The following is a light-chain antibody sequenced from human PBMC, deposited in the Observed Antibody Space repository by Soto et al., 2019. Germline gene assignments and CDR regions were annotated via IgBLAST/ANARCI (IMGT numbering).Light chain of an antibody. J-gene: IGLJ3*02. V-gene: IGLV1-47*01. CDR2: RND. CDR3: APWDDSLSGWV. Sequence: QSVVTQSPSASGTPGQRVTISCSGSSSNIGSNYVYWYQQLPGTAPKLLIYRNDQRPSGVPDRFSGSKSGTSASLTITGLRSEDEADYYCAPWDDSLSGWVFGGGTKLTVL. CDR1: SSNIGSNY.